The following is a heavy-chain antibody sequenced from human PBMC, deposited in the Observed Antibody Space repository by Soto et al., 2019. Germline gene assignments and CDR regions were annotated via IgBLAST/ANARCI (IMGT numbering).Heavy chain of an antibody. CDR1: GFTFSSYA. D-gene: IGHD6-13*01. CDR3: AKSSGYSSSWYYYYYGMDV. J-gene: IGHJ6*02. V-gene: IGHV3-23*01. CDR2: ISGSGGST. Sequence: GGSLRLSCAASGFTFSSYAMSWVRQAPGKGLEWVSAISGSGGSTYYADSVKGRFTISRDNSKNTLYLQMNSLRAEDTAVYYCAKSSGYSSSWYYYYYGMDVWGQGTTVTVSS.